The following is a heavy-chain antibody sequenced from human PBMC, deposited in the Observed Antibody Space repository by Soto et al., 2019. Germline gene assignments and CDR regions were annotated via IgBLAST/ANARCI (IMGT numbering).Heavy chain of an antibody. Sequence: GGSLRLSCAASGFTFSSYGMHWVRQAPGKGLEWVAVISYDGSNKYYADSVKGRFTISRDNSKNTLHLQMNSLRAEDKAVYYCAKDAGFITIFGGLIQPTPYNVRDFWAKGTRVTFS. D-gene: IGHD3-10*02. CDR2: ISYDGSNK. V-gene: IGHV3-30*18. J-gene: IGHJ6*03. CDR3: AKDAGFITIFGGLIQPTPYNVRDF. CDR1: GFTFSSYG.